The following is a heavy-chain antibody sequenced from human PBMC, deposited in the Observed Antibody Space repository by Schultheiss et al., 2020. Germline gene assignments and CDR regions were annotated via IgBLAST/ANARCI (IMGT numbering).Heavy chain of an antibody. Sequence: SETLSLTCTVSGGSISSATYYWGWIRQPPGKGLEWIGYIYYSGSTYYNPSLKSRVTISVDTSKNQFSLKLSSVTAADTAVYYCARTGRYGDYVAYWGQGTLVTVSS. J-gene: IGHJ4*02. CDR1: GGSISSATYY. CDR3: ARTGRYGDYVAY. D-gene: IGHD4-17*01. CDR2: IYYSGST. V-gene: IGHV4-30-4*08.